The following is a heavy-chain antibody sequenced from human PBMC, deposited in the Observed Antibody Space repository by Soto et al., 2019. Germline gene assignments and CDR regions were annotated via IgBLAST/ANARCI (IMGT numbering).Heavy chain of an antibody. CDR3: AHSPCSGGTCYLFDY. CDR1: GFSPSTSGVG. Sequence: QITLKESGPTLVKPTQNLTLTCTISGFSPSTSGVGVGWIRQPPGKSQEWLALIYWDDEQRYSPSLETRLTITKDNSGSQVVLTMTNMDPVDTATYYCAHSPCSGGTCYLFDYWGQGTLVTVSS. J-gene: IGHJ4*02. CDR2: IYWDDEQ. D-gene: IGHD2-15*01. V-gene: IGHV2-5*02.